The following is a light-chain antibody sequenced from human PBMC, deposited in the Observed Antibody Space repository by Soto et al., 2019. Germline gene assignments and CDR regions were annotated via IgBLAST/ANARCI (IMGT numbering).Light chain of an antibody. Sequence: QSALTQPRSVSGSLGHSVTISCSGASYNFVSWYQHPPGKAPRLIIYDITKRPSGVPDRFSASKSGSVASLTISGLQADDEADYYCSSLLPSEILLFGGGIKLTVL. J-gene: IGLJ2*01. CDR2: DIT. CDR1: SYNF. CDR3: SSLLPSEILL. V-gene: IGLV2-11*01.